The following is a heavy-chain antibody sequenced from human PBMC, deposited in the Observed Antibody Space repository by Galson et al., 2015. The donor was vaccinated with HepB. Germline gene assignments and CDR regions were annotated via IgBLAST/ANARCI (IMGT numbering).Heavy chain of an antibody. D-gene: IGHD5-12*01. J-gene: IGHJ3*02. Sequence: PALVKPTQTLTLTCTFSGFSLSTSGVGVGWIRQPPGKALEWLALIYGNDDKRYSPSLKSRLTITKDTSKNQVVLTMTNMDPADTATYYCAHRASSGYPNAFDIWGQGTMVTVSS. CDR2: IYGNDDK. V-gene: IGHV2-5*01. CDR1: GFSLSTSGVG. CDR3: AHRASSGYPNAFDI.